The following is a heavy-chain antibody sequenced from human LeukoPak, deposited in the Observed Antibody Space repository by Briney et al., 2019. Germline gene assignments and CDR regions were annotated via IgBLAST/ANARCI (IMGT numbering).Heavy chain of an antibody. CDR1: GFTVSSNY. CDR3: ARGVRGVINNNWFDP. V-gene: IGHV3-53*01. Sequence: GGSLRLSCAASGFTVSSNYMSWVRQAPGKGLEWVSVIYSGGSTYYADSVKGRFTISRDNSKNTLYLQMNSLRAEDTAVYYCARGVRGVINNNWFDPWGQGTLVTVSP. CDR2: IYSGGST. J-gene: IGHJ5*02. D-gene: IGHD3-10*01.